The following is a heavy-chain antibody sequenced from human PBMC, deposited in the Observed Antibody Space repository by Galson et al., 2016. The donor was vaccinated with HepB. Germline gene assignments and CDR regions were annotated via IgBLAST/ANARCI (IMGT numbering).Heavy chain of an antibody. CDR2: INGDGRIT. Sequence: SLRLSCAASGFNFITTWMHWVRQSPGKGLVWVSRINGDGRITNYADSVKGRFTISRDNAKNTLYLQLNSLRGEDTVVYYCTRAVYSSSWLLYYGMDVWGQGTTVTVS. J-gene: IGHJ6*02. V-gene: IGHV3-74*01. D-gene: IGHD6-13*01. CDR3: TRAVYSSSWLLYYGMDV. CDR1: GFNFITTW.